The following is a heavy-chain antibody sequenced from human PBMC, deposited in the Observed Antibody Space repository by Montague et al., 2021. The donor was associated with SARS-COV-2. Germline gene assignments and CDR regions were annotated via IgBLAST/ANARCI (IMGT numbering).Heavy chain of an antibody. CDR3: ATALGGNYYYGMDV. Sequence: SLRLSCAASGFTFSNLAMHWVRQAPGKGLEWVAVISYDGSNKYYADSVKGRFTSSRGNSKNTLFLQMNSLRAEDTAVYYCATALGGNYYYGMDVWGQGTTVTVSS. V-gene: IGHV3-30*04. CDR2: ISYDGSNK. CDR1: GFTFSNLA. D-gene: IGHD3-16*01. J-gene: IGHJ6*02.